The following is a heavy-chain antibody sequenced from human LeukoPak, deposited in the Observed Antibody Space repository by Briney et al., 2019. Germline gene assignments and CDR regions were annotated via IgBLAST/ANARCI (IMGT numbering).Heavy chain of an antibody. Sequence: PSETLSLTCAVSGGSIRSTSYYWGWIRQPPGKGLEWIGSIYYSGGTYYNPSLKSRVTISVDTSKNQFSLKLISVTAADTAVYYCARGGELSPNNWFDPWGQGTLVTVSS. D-gene: IGHD3-16*02. CDR3: ARGGELSPNNWFDP. CDR1: GGSIRSTSYY. J-gene: IGHJ5*02. V-gene: IGHV4-39*07. CDR2: IYYSGGT.